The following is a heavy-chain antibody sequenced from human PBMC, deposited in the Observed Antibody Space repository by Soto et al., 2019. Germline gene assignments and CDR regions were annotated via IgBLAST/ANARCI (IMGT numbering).Heavy chain of an antibody. CDR1: GGSISSGGYY. CDR2: IYYSGST. V-gene: IGHV4-31*03. CDR3: AGEDWDYYFGMDV. Sequence: QVQLQESGPRLVKPSQTLSLTCTVSGGSISSGGYYWSWIRQHPGKGLEWIGYIYYSGSTYYNPSLKSRVTISVDTSKNQYSLKLSSVTAADTAVYYCAGEDWDYYFGMDVWGQGTTVTVSS. D-gene: IGHD3-9*01. J-gene: IGHJ6*02.